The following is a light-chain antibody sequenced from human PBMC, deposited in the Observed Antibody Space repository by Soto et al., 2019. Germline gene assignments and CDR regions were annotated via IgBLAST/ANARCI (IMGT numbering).Light chain of an antibody. CDR1: SNDVGGYNF. Sequence: QSALTQPRSVSGSPGQSVTISCTGTSNDVGGYNFVSWYQQHPGKVPKLFIYDVSRRPSGVPDRFSGSKSGNTASLTISGLQAEDEAEYYCSSYAGSYTLVFGGGTNVTVL. CDR2: DVS. CDR3: SSYAGSYTLV. V-gene: IGLV2-11*01. J-gene: IGLJ2*01.